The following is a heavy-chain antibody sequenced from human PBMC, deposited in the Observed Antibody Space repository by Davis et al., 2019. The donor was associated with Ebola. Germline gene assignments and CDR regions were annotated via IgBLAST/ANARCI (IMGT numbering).Heavy chain of an antibody. V-gene: IGHV4-34*01. J-gene: IGHJ4*02. CDR2: INHSGST. Sequence: SETLSLTCAVYGGSFSGYYWSWIRQPPGKGLEWIGEINHSGSTNYNPSLKSRLTISVDTSKNQFSLKLSSVTAADTAVYYCARSSRQWLTPLGYWGQGTLVTVSS. CDR1: GGSFSGYY. D-gene: IGHD6-19*01. CDR3: ARSSRQWLTPLGY.